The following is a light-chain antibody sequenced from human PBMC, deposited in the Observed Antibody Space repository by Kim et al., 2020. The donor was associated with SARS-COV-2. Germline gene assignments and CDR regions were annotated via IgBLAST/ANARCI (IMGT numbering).Light chain of an antibody. J-gene: IGLJ2*01. Sequence: VSPGQTATITCSGDELGEKYVCWYQQKPGQAPVLVIYQDMNRPSGIPERFSGSNSGNTATLTISGTQPMDEADYYCQAWDRNDCVVFGGGTQLTVL. CDR3: QAWDRNDCVV. CDR2: QDM. V-gene: IGLV3-1*01. CDR1: ELGEKY.